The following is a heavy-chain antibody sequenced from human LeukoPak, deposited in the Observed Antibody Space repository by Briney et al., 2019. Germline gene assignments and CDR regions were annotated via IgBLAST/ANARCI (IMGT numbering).Heavy chain of an antibody. D-gene: IGHD1-7*01. J-gene: IGHJ5*02. CDR1: GGSISSHY. CDR3: ARGSNWNYGWFDP. CDR2: IYTSGGT. Sequence: SETLSLTCTVSGGSISSHYWSWMRQPAGKGLEWIGRIYTSGGTNYNPSLKSRVTMSVDTSRNQFSLNLSTVTAADTAVYYCARGSNWNYGWFDPWGQGTLVTVSS. V-gene: IGHV4-4*07.